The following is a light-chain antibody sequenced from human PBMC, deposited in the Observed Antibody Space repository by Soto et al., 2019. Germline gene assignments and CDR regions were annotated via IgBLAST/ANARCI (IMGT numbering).Light chain of an antibody. CDR2: DVS. V-gene: IGLV2-14*01. CDR3: SSYTSSSTLEGV. Sequence: QSALTQPASVSGSPGQSITISCTGTSSDVGGYNYVSWYQQHPGKAPKLMIYDVSNRPSGVSNRFSGSKSGYTASLTISGLQAEDEADYYRSSYTSSSTLEGVFGGGTKVTVL. CDR1: SSDVGGYNY. J-gene: IGLJ2*01.